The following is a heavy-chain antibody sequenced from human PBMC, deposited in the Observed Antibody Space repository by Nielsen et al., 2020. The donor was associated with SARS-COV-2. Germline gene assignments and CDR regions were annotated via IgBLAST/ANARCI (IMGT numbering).Heavy chain of an antibody. CDR3: AKRGDRDSGSYPHYFDQ. CDR2: ISYDGSNK. D-gene: IGHD3-22*01. V-gene: IGHV3-30-3*02. J-gene: IGHJ4*02. Sequence: GESLKISCAASGFTFSSYAMHWVRQAPGKGLEWVAVISYDGSNKYYADSVKGRFTISRDNSKNTLYLQMNRLRPEDTALYYCAKRGDRDSGSYPHYFDQWGQGTQVTVSS. CDR1: GFTFSSYA.